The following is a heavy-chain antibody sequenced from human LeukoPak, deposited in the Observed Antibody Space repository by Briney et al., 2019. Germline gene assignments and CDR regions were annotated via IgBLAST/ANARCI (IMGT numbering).Heavy chain of an antibody. CDR2: IYSGGNT. J-gene: IGHJ4*02. V-gene: IGHV3-66*01. CDR1: GITVSRNY. Sequence: GGSLRLSCAASGITVSRNYMSWVRQAPGKGLEWVSIIYSGGNTYYADSVKGRFTISRDSSKNTLYLQINSLRAEDTAVYYCAREDSSSSYFDYWGQGTLVTVSS. CDR3: AREDSSSSYFDY. D-gene: IGHD6-13*01.